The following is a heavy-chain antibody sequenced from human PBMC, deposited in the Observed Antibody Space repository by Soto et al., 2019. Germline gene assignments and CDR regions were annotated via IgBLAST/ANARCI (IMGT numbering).Heavy chain of an antibody. D-gene: IGHD1-20*01. J-gene: IGHJ4*02. CDR1: GFTFSSHG. CDR3: ARWGNWKVADY. Sequence: QVQLVESGGGVVQPGRSLRLSCAASGFTFSSHGMHWVRQAPGKGLEWVGVIWYDGSNQYYADSVKGRFTISRDNSKNMLYLQMNSLRAEDTAVYHCARWGNWKVADYWGQGTLVAVSS. CDR2: IWYDGSNQ. V-gene: IGHV3-33*01.